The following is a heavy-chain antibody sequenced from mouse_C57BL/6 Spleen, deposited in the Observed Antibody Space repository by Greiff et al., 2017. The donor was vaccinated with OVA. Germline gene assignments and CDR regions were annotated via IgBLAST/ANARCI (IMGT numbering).Heavy chain of an antibody. V-gene: IGHV1-18*01. D-gene: IGHD6-2*01. J-gene: IGHJ3*01. CDR2: INPNNGGT. CDR3: RVSPGFAY. CDR1: GYTFTDYN. Sequence: VQLKQSGPELVKPGASVKLSCKASGYTFTDYNMDWVKQSHGKSLEWIGDINPNNGGTIYNQKFKGKATLTVDKSSSTAYMELRSLTSEDTAVYYCRVSPGFAYWGKGTLVTVSA.